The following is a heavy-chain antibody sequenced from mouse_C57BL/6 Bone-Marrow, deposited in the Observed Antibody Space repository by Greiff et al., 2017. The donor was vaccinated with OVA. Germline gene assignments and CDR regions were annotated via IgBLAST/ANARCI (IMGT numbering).Heavy chain of an antibody. CDR1: GFSINSDCY. Sequence: EVQLQQSGPSLVRPSQTLSLTCTVTGFSINSDCYWIWIRQFPGNKLEYIGYTFYSGITYYNPSLESRTYITRDTSKNQFSLKLSSVTTEDTATYYCARASTIPYAMDYWGQGTSVTVSS. V-gene: IGHV3-3*01. CDR3: ARASTIPYAMDY. D-gene: IGHD1-1*01. CDR2: TFYSGIT. J-gene: IGHJ4*01.